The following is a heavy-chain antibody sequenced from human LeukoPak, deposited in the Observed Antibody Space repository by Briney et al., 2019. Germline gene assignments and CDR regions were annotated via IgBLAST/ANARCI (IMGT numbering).Heavy chain of an antibody. Sequence: GGSLRLSCAASGFTFSSYAMSWVRQAQGKGLELVSAISGSGGSTYYADSVKGRFTISRDNSKNTLYLQMNSLRAEDTAVYYCAKVSGRGSGTALDYWGQGTLVTVSS. D-gene: IGHD3-10*01. CDR2: ISGSGGST. CDR1: GFTFSSYA. CDR3: AKVSGRGSGTALDY. J-gene: IGHJ4*02. V-gene: IGHV3-23*01.